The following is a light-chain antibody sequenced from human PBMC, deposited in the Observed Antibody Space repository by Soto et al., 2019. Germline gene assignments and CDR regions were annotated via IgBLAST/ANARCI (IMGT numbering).Light chain of an antibody. CDR3: SSYTSSSTLDVV. CDR1: SSDVGGYNY. Sequence: QSALTQPASVSGSPGQSITISCTGTSSDVGGYNYVSWYQQHPGKAPKLMIYEVSNRPSGVSNRFSGSKSGNTASLTISGLQAEDEADYYCSSYTSSSTLDVVFGGGTQPTVL. J-gene: IGLJ2*01. CDR2: EVS. V-gene: IGLV2-14*01.